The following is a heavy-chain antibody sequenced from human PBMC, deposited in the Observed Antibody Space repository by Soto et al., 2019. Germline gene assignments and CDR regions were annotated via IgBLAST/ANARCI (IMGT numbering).Heavy chain of an antibody. CDR1: GFTFSDYY. CDR3: ARVGSIAAAGTPDY. J-gene: IGHJ4*02. CDR2: ISGSGSTI. V-gene: IGHV3-11*01. Sequence: QVQLVESGGGLVKPGGSLRLSCAASGFTFSDYYMSWFRQAPGKGLEWVSYISGSGSTIHDADSVKGRFTISRDNAKNSLYLQMNSLRAEDTAIYYCARVGSIAAAGTPDYWGQGTLVTVSS. D-gene: IGHD6-13*01.